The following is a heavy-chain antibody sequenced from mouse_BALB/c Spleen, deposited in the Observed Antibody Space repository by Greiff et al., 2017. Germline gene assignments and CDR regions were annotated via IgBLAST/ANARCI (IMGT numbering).Heavy chain of an antibody. J-gene: IGHJ2*01. CDR2: ISSGSSTI. V-gene: IGHV5-17*02. CDR1: GFTFSSFG. CDR3: ARYYYFDY. Sequence: EVKLMESGGGLVQPGGSRKLSCAASGFTFSSFGMHWVRQAPEKGLEWVAYISSGSSTIYYADTVKGRFTISRDNPKNTLFLQMTSLRSEDTAMYYCARYYYFDYWGQGTTLTVSS.